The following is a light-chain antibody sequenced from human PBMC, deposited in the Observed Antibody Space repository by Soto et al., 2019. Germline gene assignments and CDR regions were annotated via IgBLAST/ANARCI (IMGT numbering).Light chain of an antibody. CDR3: HQYGGSPPT. V-gene: IGKV3-20*01. CDR1: ESISNNF. J-gene: IGKJ1*01. CDR2: GAS. Sequence: EIVLTQSPGTLSLSPGESAALSCRASESISNNFLAWYQRKPGQAPRLLIYGASYRATDIPYRFSGSGFGTDFTLTITRLEPDDFAVYYCHQYGGSPPTFGQGTKVEVK.